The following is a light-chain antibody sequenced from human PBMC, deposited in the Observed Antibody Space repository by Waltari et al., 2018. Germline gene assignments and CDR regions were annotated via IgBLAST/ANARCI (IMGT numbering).Light chain of an antibody. CDR3: SSYISSDTLEL. V-gene: IGLV2-14*03. CDR2: DVS. J-gene: IGLJ2*01. Sequence: HSALTRPASVSGSPGQSITISCTGTSSDVGGYNYVSWYQPHPGKAPKLMIYDVSNRPSGVSNRFDGSKSSNTASLTISGLQAEDDADYYCSSYISSDTLELFGGGTSLTVL. CDR1: SSDVGGYNY.